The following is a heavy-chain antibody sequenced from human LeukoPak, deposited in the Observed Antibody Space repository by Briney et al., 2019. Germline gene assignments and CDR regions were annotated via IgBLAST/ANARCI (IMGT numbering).Heavy chain of an antibody. CDR3: ARDVLSGWDFDWFDP. J-gene: IGHJ5*02. CDR2: IYTSGST. CDR1: GGSISSYY. D-gene: IGHD6-19*01. V-gene: IGHV4-4*07. Sequence: SETLSLTCTVSGGSISSYYWSWIRQPAGKGLEWIGRIYTSGSTSYNPSLKSRVTMSVDTSKNQFSLKLSSVTAADTAVYYCARDVLSGWDFDWFDPWGQGTLVTVSS.